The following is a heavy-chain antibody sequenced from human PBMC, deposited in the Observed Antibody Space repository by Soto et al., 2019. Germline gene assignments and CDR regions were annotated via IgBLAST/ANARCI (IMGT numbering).Heavy chain of an antibody. CDR1: GFTFSSYW. Sequence: EVQLVESGGGLVQPGGSLRLSCAASGFTFSSYWMSWVRQAPGKGLEWVANIKQDGSEKYYVDSVKGRFTISRDNDKNSLYLQMNSLRAEDTAVYYCARVYYDFWSGYYGYYYYMDVWSKGTTVTVSS. J-gene: IGHJ6*03. D-gene: IGHD3-3*01. CDR2: IKQDGSEK. CDR3: ARVYYDFWSGYYGYYYYMDV. V-gene: IGHV3-7*01.